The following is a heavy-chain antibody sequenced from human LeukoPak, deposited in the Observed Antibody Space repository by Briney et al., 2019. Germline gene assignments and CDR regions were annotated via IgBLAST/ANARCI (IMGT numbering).Heavy chain of an antibody. CDR3: AKSSGASTCYFDY. V-gene: IGHV3-23*01. J-gene: IGHJ4*02. CDR2: MSADGGGT. D-gene: IGHD2-15*01. CDR1: GFTFSSYA. Sequence: GGSLRLSCAASGFTFSSYAMSWVRQAPGKGLEWVSAMSADGGGTYIADSLKGRCTISRDNSKSTLSLQMNSLRAEDTAIYYCAKSSGASTCYFDYWGQGILVTVS.